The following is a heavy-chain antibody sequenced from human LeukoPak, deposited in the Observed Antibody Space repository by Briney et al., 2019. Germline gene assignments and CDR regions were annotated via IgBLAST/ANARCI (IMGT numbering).Heavy chain of an antibody. J-gene: IGHJ6*03. CDR1: GYSIRSDYY. CDR3: ARYSGYDLPYYYYYMDV. V-gene: IGHV4-59*01. Sequence: PSETLSLTCTVSGYSIRSDYYWSWIRQPPGKGLEWIGNIYYSGSTNYNPSLKSRVTISVDPSENQFSLKLSSVTAADTAVYYCARYSGYDLPYYYYYMDVWGKGNTVTISS. D-gene: IGHD5-12*01. CDR2: IYYSGST.